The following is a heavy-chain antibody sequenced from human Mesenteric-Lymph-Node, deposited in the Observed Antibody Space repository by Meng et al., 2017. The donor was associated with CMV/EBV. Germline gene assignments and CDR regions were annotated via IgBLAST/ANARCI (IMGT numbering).Heavy chain of an antibody. CDR1: GYTFSNYD. Sequence: ASVKVSCKASGYTFSNYDINWVRQATGQGLEWMGWMNPNSSTAGYAQKFQGRVTMSRNTSIITAYMELSSLRSDDTAVYYCARGPDIVVAVAVTGWFDPWGQGTLVTVSS. CDR3: ARGPDIVVAVAVTGWFDP. V-gene: IGHV1-8*01. CDR2: MNPNSSTA. D-gene: IGHD2-15*01. J-gene: IGHJ5*02.